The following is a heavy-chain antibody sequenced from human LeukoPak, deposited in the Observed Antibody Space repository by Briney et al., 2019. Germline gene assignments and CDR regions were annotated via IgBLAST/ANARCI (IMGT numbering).Heavy chain of an antibody. CDR2: INHSGST. CDR1: GGSFSGYY. D-gene: IGHD2-2*01. Sequence: PSETLSLTCAVYGGSFSGYYWSWIRQPPGKGLEWIGEINHSGSTNYNPSLKSRVTISVDTSKNQFSLKLSSVTAADTAVYYCARGGDCSSTSCYWPYYGMDVWGQGTTVTVSS. V-gene: IGHV4-34*01. CDR3: ARGGDCSSTSCYWPYYGMDV. J-gene: IGHJ6*02.